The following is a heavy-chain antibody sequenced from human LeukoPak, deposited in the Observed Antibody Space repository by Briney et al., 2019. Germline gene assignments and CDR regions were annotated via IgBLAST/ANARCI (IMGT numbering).Heavy chain of an antibody. CDR1: GFTFSGSA. J-gene: IGHJ3*02. Sequence: GGSLKLSCAACGFTFSGSAMHWVRQASAEGREWVGRIRSKANSYATAYAASVKGRFTISRDDSKNTAYLQMNSLKTEDTAVYYCTRRYSGSYPHAFDIWGQGTMVTVSS. CDR3: TRRYSGSYPHAFDI. D-gene: IGHD1-26*01. V-gene: IGHV3-73*01. CDR2: IRSKANSYAT.